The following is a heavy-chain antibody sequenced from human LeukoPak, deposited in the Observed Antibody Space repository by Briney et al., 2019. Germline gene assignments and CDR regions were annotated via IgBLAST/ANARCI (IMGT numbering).Heavy chain of an antibody. D-gene: IGHD3-22*01. CDR3: ARDQEYYYDSSGY. V-gene: IGHV3-21*01. CDR1: GFTFSSYS. J-gene: IGHJ4*02. Sequence: GGSLRLSCAASGFTFSSYSMNWVRQAPGKGLEWVSSISSSSSYIYYAGSVKGRFTISRDNAKNSLYLQMNSLRAEDTAVYYCARDQEYYYDSSGYWGQGTLVTVSS. CDR2: ISSSSSYI.